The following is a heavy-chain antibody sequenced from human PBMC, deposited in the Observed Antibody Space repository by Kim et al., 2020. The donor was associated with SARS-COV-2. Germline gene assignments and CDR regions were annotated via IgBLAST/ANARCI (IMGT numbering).Heavy chain of an antibody. CDR1: GGSISSYY. CDR3: ARQFCSGGNCYPYFDY. V-gene: IGHV4-59*08. D-gene: IGHD2-15*01. Sequence: SETLSLTCSVSGGSISSYYWSWIRQPPGMRLEWIGFIYYSGTTNYNPSLKSRVTISVDTSKNQFSLKLSSVTAADTAVYYCARQFCSGGNCYPYFDYWV. J-gene: IGHJ4*01. CDR2: IYYSGTT.